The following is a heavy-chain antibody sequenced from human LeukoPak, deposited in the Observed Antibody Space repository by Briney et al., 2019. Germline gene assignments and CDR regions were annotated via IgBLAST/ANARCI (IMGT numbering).Heavy chain of an antibody. CDR3: ARADYGGNPNNWFDP. CDR2: IYYSGST. CDR1: GGSISSGDYY. Sequence: SQTLPLTCTVSGGSISSGDYYWSWIRQPPGKGLEWIGYIYYSGSTYYNPSLKSRVTISVDTSKNQFSLKLSSVTAADTAVYYCARADYGGNPNNWFDPWGQGTLVTVSS. J-gene: IGHJ5*02. V-gene: IGHV4-30-4*01. D-gene: IGHD4-23*01.